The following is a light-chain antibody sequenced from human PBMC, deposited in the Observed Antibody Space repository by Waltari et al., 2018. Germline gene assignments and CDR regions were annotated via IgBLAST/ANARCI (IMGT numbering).Light chain of an antibody. CDR2: EVS. CDR3: SSYTTSSAPGV. J-gene: IGLJ1*01. CDR1: DSDVGAYYF. Sequence: QSALTQPASVSGSPGQSITISCSGTDSDVGAYYFVSWYQQQPGKAPHLVIYEVSNRPSGISHRFSATKSGKTASLTISGLQAEDEADYYCSSYTTSSAPGVFGTGTRVTVL. V-gene: IGLV2-14*01.